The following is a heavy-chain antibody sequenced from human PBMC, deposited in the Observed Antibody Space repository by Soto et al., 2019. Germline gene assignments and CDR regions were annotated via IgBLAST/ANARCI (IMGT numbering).Heavy chain of an antibody. CDR2: ISAYNGNT. CDR3: ARSSGYCSGGSCYYFDY. CDR1: GYTFTSYG. J-gene: IGHJ4*02. D-gene: IGHD2-15*01. V-gene: IGHV1-18*01. Sequence: ASVKVSCKASGYTFTSYGISWVRQAPGQGLEWMGWISAYNGNTNYAQKLQGRVTMTTDTSTSTAYMELRSLRSDDTAGYYCARSSGYCSGGSCYYFDYWGQGTLVTVSS.